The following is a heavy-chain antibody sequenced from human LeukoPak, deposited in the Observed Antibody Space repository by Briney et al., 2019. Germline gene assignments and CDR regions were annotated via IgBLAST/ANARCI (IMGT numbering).Heavy chain of an antibody. CDR1: GGSISSSSYY. D-gene: IGHD3-3*01. CDR2: IYYSGST. V-gene: IGHV4-39*01. CDR3: ARQETATYYDFWSGYLGYFDY. J-gene: IGHJ4*02. Sequence: SETLSLTCTVSGGSISSSSYYWGWIRRPPGKGLEWIGSIYYSGSTYYNPSLKSRVTISVDTSKNQFSLKLSSVTAADTAVYYCARQETATYYDFWSGYLGYFDYWGQGTLVTVSS.